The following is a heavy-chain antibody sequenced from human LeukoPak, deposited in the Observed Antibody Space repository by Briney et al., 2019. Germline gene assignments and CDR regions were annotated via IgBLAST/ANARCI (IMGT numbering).Heavy chain of an antibody. V-gene: IGHV3-30*02. CDR2: IRYDGSDK. CDR1: GFIFTDYG. J-gene: IGHJ4*02. CDR3: AKEGTASKPSXLDX. Sequence: PGGSLRLSCAASGFIFTDYGMHWVRQAPGKGLEWLTFIRYDGSDKYYADSVKGRFTISRDNSKNTLYLQMNSLTSEDTAVYYCAKEGTASKPSXLDXWGQGXLVT. D-gene: IGHD1/OR15-1a*01.